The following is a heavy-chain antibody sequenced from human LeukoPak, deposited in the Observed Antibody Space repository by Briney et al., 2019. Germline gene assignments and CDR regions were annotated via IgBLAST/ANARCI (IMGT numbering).Heavy chain of an antibody. CDR3: ARGAGYCSGGSCSKYDY. Sequence: ASVKVSCKASGYTLSGYYMYWVRQAPGQGLEWMGWINPNSGGTKYAQKSQGRVTMTRDTSISTAYMELSSLRSDDTAVYYCARGAGYCSGGSCSKYDYWGQGTLVTVSS. CDR2: INPNSGGT. V-gene: IGHV1-2*02. CDR1: GYTLSGYY. J-gene: IGHJ4*02. D-gene: IGHD2-15*01.